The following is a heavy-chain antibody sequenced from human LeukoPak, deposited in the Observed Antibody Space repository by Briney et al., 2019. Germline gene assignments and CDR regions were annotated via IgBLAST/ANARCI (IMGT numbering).Heavy chain of an antibody. CDR3: ARRGIAAAGTWFDP. J-gene: IGHJ5*02. Sequence: SQTLSLTCTVSGGSISSGDYYWSWIRQPPGKGLEWIGYIYYSGSTNYNPSLKSRVTISVDTSKNQFSLKLSSVTAADTAVYYCARRGIAAAGTWFDPWGQGTLVTVSS. CDR2: IYYSGST. V-gene: IGHV4-30-4*01. CDR1: GGSISSGDYY. D-gene: IGHD6-13*01.